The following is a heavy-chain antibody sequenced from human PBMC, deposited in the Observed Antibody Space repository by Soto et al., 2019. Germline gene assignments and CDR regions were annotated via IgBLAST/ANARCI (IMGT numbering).Heavy chain of an antibody. CDR2: IYHSGST. D-gene: IGHD3-22*01. Sequence: QLQLQESGSGLVKPSQTLSLTCAVSGGSISSGGYSWSWIRQPPGKGLEWIGYIYHSGSTYYNPSLKSRVTISVDRSNNQFSLKLSSVTAADTAVYYCARATYYYDSSGFHNWFDPWGQGTLVTVSS. CDR1: GGSISSGGYS. CDR3: ARATYYYDSSGFHNWFDP. J-gene: IGHJ5*02. V-gene: IGHV4-30-2*01.